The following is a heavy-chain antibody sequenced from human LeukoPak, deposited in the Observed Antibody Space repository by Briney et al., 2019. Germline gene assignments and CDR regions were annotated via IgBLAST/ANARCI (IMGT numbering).Heavy chain of an antibody. V-gene: IGHV3-23*01. CDR3: ARRGGPGYFDS. CDR2: INNGGGST. J-gene: IGHJ4*02. D-gene: IGHD3-10*01. CDR1: GFTFSSYA. Sequence: GGSLRLSCAAPGFTFSSYAMSWVRQAPGKGLEWVSAINNGGGSTYYADSVKGRFTISRDNSKNTVFLQMDSLRAEDTAVYYCARRGGPGYFDSWGQGTLVTVSS.